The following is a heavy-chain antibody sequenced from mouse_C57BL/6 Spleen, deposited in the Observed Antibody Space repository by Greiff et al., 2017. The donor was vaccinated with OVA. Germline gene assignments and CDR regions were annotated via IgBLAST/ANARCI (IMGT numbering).Heavy chain of an antibody. CDR1: GYTFTSYW. J-gene: IGHJ2*01. Sequence: QVHVKQPGAELVKPGASVKLSCKASGYTFTSYWMHWVKQRPGQGLEWIGMIHPNSGSTNYNEKFKSKATLTVDKSSSTAYMQLSSLTSEDSAVYYCAREGYYDFDYWGQGTTLTVSS. CDR3: AREGYYDFDY. V-gene: IGHV1-64*01. D-gene: IGHD2-3*01. CDR2: IHPNSGST.